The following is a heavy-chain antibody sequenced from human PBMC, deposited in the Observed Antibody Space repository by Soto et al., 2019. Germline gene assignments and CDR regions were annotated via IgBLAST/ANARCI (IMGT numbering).Heavy chain of an antibody. V-gene: IGHV3-30*18. Sequence: QVQLVESGGGVVQPGRSLRLSCAASGFTFSSYGMHWVRQAPGKGLEWVAVISYDGSNKYYADSVKGRFTISRDNSKNMLYLQMNSLRADDTAVYYCAKSINTTSYYYDSSGPFDYWGQGTLVTVSS. D-gene: IGHD3-22*01. J-gene: IGHJ4*02. CDR3: AKSINTTSYYYDSSGPFDY. CDR2: ISYDGSNK. CDR1: GFTFSSYG.